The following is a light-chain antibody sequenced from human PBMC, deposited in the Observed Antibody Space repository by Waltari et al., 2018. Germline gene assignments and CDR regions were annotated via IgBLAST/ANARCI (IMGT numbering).Light chain of an antibody. CDR2: WAA. CDR3: QQYYTTPYT. Sequence: DIVMTQSPDSLAVPLAERTTININSCTSVLYNSDNKNYLAWYQRKPGHPPKLLIYWAATRDSGVPDRFTGSGSGTEFTLTISSLQAEDVALYYCQQYYTTPYTFGQGTKVEI. CDR1: TSVLYNSDNKNY. J-gene: IGKJ2*01. V-gene: IGKV4-1*01.